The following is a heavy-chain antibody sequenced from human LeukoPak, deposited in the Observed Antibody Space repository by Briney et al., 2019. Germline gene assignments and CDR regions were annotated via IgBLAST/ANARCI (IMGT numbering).Heavy chain of an antibody. Sequence: GGSLRLSRAASGFTFSSYAMYWVRQSPGKGLEWVAVISYDGSNKYYADSVKGRFTISRDNSKNTLYLQMNSLRAEDTAVYYCARDARTVGITMIVVGFDYWGQGTLVTVSS. J-gene: IGHJ4*02. V-gene: IGHV3-30*04. CDR3: ARDARTVGITMIVVGFDY. D-gene: IGHD3-22*01. CDR2: ISYDGSNK. CDR1: GFTFSSYA.